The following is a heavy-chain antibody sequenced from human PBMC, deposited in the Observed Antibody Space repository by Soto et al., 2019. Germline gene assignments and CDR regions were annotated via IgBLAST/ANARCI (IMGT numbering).Heavy chain of an antibody. D-gene: IGHD4-4*01. J-gene: IGHJ3*02. CDR1: GYTFTSYG. Sequence: ASVKVSCKASGYTFTSYGISWVRQAPAQGLEWMGWINPNSGGTNYAQKFQGWVTMTRDTSISTAYMELSRLRSDDTAVYYCARDSNHDVFDIWGQGTMVTVSS. CDR2: INPNSGGT. V-gene: IGHV1-2*04. CDR3: ARDSNHDVFDI.